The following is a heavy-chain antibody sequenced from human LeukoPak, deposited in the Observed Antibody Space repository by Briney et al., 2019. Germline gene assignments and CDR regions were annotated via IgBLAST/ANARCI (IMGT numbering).Heavy chain of an antibody. CDR2: IKSKTDGGTT. J-gene: IGHJ6*02. CDR1: GFTFSNAW. Sequence: GGSLRLSCAASGFTFSNAWMSWVRQAPGKGLEWVGPIKSKTDGGTTDYAAPVKGRFTISRDDSKNTLYLQMNSLKTEDTAVYYCTTVLGTMIVVVGYGMDVWGQGTTVTVSS. CDR3: TTVLGTMIVVVGYGMDV. D-gene: IGHD3-22*01. V-gene: IGHV3-15*01.